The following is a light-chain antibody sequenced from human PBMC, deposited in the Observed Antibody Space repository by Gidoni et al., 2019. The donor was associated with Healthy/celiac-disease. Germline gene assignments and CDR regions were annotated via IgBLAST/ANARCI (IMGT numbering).Light chain of an antibody. Sequence: EIVLTQSPATLSLSPGERATLSCRASQSVSSYLAWYQQKPGQAPRLLIYDASNRATGIPARFSGSGSGTDVTLTISSLEPEDFAVYYCQQRSNWPPTFGQXTKLEIK. CDR3: QQRSNWPPT. J-gene: IGKJ2*01. CDR1: QSVSSY. V-gene: IGKV3-11*01. CDR2: DAS.